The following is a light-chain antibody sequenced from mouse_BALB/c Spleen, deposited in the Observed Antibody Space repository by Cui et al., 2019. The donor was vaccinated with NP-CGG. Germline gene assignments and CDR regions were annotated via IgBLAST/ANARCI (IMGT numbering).Light chain of an antibody. J-gene: IGLJ1*01. Sequence: QAVVCQASALPTSPGETVTLTCRSSTGAVTTSNYANWVQEKPDHLFTGLIGGTKNRAPGVPARFSGSLIGDKAALTITGAQTEDEAIYFCALWYSNHWVFGGGTKLTVL. CDR3: ALWYSNHWV. CDR1: TGAVTTSNY. V-gene: IGLV1*01. CDR2: GTK.